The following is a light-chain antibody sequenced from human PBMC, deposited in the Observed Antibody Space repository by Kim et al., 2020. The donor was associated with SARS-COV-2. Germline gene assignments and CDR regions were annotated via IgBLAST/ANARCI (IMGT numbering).Light chain of an antibody. J-gene: IGLJ3*02. CDR2: QDS. Sequence: VSVYPGQTASITCSGDKLGDKYACWYQQKPGQSPVLVIYQDSKRPSGIPERFSGSNSGNTATLTISGTQAMDEADYYCQAWDSRGVFGGGTQLTVL. CDR1: KLGDKY. V-gene: IGLV3-1*01. CDR3: QAWDSRGV.